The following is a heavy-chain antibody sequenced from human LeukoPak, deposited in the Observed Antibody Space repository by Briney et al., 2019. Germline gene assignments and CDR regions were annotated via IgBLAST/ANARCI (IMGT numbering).Heavy chain of an antibody. D-gene: IGHD6-13*01. Sequence: PGGSLRLSCAASGFTFSSYWMSWVRQAPGKGLEWVANIKQDGSEKYYVDSVKGRFTISRDNAKNSLYLQMNSLRAEDTAVYYCARDSGQQLGRYYYYYGMDVWGQGTTVTVSS. J-gene: IGHJ6*02. CDR2: IKQDGSEK. V-gene: IGHV3-7*01. CDR3: ARDSGQQLGRYYYYYGMDV. CDR1: GFTFSSYW.